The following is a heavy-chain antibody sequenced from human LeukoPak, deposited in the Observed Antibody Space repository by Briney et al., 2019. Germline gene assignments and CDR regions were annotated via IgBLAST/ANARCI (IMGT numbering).Heavy chain of an antibody. J-gene: IGHJ6*03. CDR2: IYYSGST. Sequence: SETLSLTCTVSGGSISSSSYYWGWIRQPPGKGLEWIGSIYYSGSTYYNPSLKSRVTISVDTSKNQFSLKLSSVTAADTAVYYCARALRIAARPGYYYMDVWGKGTTVTVSS. CDR1: GGSISSSSYY. CDR3: ARALRIAARPGYYYMDV. V-gene: IGHV4-39*07. D-gene: IGHD6-6*01.